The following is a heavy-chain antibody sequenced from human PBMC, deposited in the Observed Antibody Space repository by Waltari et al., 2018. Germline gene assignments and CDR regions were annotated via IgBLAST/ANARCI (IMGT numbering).Heavy chain of an antibody. CDR3: ARERAPGPMIVVVVDAFDI. J-gene: IGHJ3*02. Sequence: QVQLVQSGAEVKKPGASVKVSCKASGYTFTGYYMHWVRQAPGQGLEWMGRINPNSGGTNYAQKLQGRVTMTRDTSISTAYMELSRLRSDDTAVYYCARERAPGPMIVVVVDAFDIWGQGTMVTVSS. CDR2: INPNSGGT. D-gene: IGHD3-22*01. CDR1: GYTFTGYY. V-gene: IGHV1-2*06.